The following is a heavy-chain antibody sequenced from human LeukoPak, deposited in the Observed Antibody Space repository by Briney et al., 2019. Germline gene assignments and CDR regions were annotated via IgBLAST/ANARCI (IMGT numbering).Heavy chain of an antibody. CDR2: IFTSGIT. J-gene: IGHJ6*03. V-gene: IGHV4-4*07. Sequence: KPSETLSLTCTVSGGSISIYYWNWIRQPAGKRLEWIGRIFTSGITNYNPSLRSRVTMSVDTSKNQFSLNLSSVTAADTAVYYCARESSWSYYNPQGYMDVWGKGTTVTVSS. D-gene: IGHD3-10*01. CDR1: GGSISIYY. CDR3: ARESSWSYYNPQGYMDV.